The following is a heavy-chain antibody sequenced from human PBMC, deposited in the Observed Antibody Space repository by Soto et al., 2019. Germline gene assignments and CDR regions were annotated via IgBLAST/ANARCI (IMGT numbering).Heavy chain of an antibody. D-gene: IGHD6-13*01. CDR1: GYSFTSYW. Sequence: GESLKISCKGSGYSFTSYWISWVRQMPGKGLEWMGRIDLSDSYTNYSPSFQGHVTISADKSISTAYLQWSSLKASDTAMYYCARQPTRIAAAGGAFDIWGQGTMVTVSS. J-gene: IGHJ3*02. CDR2: IDLSDSYT. CDR3: ARQPTRIAAAGGAFDI. V-gene: IGHV5-10-1*01.